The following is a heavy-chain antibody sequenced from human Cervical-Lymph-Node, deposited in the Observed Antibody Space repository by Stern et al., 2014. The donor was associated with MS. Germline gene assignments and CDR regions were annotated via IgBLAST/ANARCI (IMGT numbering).Heavy chain of an antibody. D-gene: IGHD3-16*01. V-gene: IGHV4-31*03. CDR3: ARSDRLWGSFDY. Sequence: QVQLQESGPGLAKPSQTLSLTCTVSGDSISSTGYYWSWIRQQPGQGLEWIGYIHYRGSTYYNPSLKSRGTISVDTSKNQFSLKLTSVTAADTALYYCARSDRLWGSFDYWGQGSLVTVSS. CDR2: IHYRGST. CDR1: GDSISSTGYY. J-gene: IGHJ4*02.